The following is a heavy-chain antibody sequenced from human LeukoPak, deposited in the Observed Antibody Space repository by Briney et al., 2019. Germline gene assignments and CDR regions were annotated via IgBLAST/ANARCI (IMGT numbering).Heavy chain of an antibody. D-gene: IGHD5-12*01. CDR1: GGSISSSNW. CDR3: ARHPPTSPFDY. CDR2: IHYSGST. J-gene: IGHJ4*02. V-gene: IGHV4-59*08. Sequence: PSETLSLTCAVSGGSISSSNWWSWVRQPPGKGLEWIGYIHYSGSTNYNPSLKGRVTISADTSKNQFSLKVSSVTAADTAVYYCARHPPTSPFDYWGQGALVTVSS.